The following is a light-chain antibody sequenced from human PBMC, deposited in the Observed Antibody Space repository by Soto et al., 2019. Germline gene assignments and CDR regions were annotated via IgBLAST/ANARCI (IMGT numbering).Light chain of an antibody. V-gene: IGLV1-51*02. J-gene: IGLJ2*01. CDR1: SSNIGNNY. Sequence: QSVLTQPPSVSAAPGQKATISCSGSSSNIGNNYVSWYQQLPGTAPKLLIYENNKRPSGIPDRFSGSKSGTSATLGITGLQTGDEADYYCGTWDSSLSAGVFGGGTKVTVL. CDR3: GTWDSSLSAGV. CDR2: ENN.